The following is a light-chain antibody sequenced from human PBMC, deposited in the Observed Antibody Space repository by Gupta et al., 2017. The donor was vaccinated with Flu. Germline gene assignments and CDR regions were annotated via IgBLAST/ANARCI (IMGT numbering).Light chain of an antibody. CDR2: QES. J-gene: IGLJ2*01. Sequence: LVIYQESRRASGIPARSSGSNSGNTATLTISGNQAMDEADYYCQAWDSSGVFGGGTKLTVL. V-gene: IGLV3-1*01. CDR3: QAWDSSGV.